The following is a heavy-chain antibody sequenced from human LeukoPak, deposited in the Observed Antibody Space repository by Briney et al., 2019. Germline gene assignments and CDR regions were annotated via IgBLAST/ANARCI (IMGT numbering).Heavy chain of an antibody. Sequence: ASVKVSCKASGGTFSSYAISWVRQAPGQGLEWMGRIIPILGIANYAQKFQGRVTITADKSTSTAYMELSSLRSEDTAVYYCARDRLYYYDSSGYRPWASDIWGQGTMVTVSS. D-gene: IGHD3-22*01. CDR2: IIPILGIA. J-gene: IGHJ3*02. V-gene: IGHV1-69*04. CDR3: ARDRLYYYDSSGYRPWASDI. CDR1: GGTFSSYA.